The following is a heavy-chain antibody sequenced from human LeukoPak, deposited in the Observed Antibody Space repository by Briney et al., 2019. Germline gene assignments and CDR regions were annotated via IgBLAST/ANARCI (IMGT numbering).Heavy chain of an antibody. V-gene: IGHV7-4-1*02. Sequence: ASVKVSCKASGYTFTTHAMNWVRQAPGQGLEWMGWINTNTGNPTYAQGFTGRFVFSLDTSVSTAYLQISSLKAEDTAVYYCARDGSYSPRCWFDPWGQGTLVTVS. CDR1: GYTFTTHA. CDR3: ARDGSYSPRCWFDP. CDR2: INTNTGNP. J-gene: IGHJ5*02. D-gene: IGHD1-26*01.